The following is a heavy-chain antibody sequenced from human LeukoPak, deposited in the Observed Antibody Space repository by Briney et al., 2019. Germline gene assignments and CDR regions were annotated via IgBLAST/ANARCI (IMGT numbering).Heavy chain of an antibody. Sequence: SETLSLTCTVSGGSISSSSYYWGWLRQPPGKGLEWIGSIYYSGSTYYNPSLKSRVTISVDTSKNQFSLKLSSVTAADTAVYYCARNNWFDPWGQGTLVTVSS. J-gene: IGHJ5*02. CDR1: GGSISSSSYY. CDR2: IYYSGST. CDR3: ARNNWFDP. V-gene: IGHV4-39*07.